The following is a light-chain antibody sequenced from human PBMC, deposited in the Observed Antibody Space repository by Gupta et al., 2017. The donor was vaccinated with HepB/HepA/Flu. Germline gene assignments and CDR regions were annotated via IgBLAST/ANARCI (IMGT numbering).Light chain of an antibody. J-gene: IGLJ1*01. V-gene: IGLV3-21*04. Sequence: SYVLTQPPSVSVAPGQPARLTCGGNNIGSKSVHWYRQKPGQAPVLVIYYDSDRPSGLPERFSGSNSGNTATLTISRVEAGDEADYYCQVWDSSSDHPNYVFGTGTKVTVL. CDR3: QVWDSSSDHPNYV. CDR2: YDS. CDR1: NIGSKS.